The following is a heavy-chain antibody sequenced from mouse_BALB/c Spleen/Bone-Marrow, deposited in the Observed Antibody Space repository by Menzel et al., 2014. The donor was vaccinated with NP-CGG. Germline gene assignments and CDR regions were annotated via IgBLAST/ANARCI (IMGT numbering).Heavy chain of an antibody. CDR1: GFHFKDTH. CDR2: IDPASGHT. D-gene: IGHD1-1*01. Sequence: DVQLQESGAELVKLGASVKLSCTPSGFHFKDTHMHWVKQRPEQGLEWFGRIDPASGHTNYDPNFQGKATRTADTSSNTAYLQLSSQTSENTAVYYCARDYAKTAWFASWGQGTLVTVS. CDR3: ARDYAKTAWFAS. J-gene: IGHJ3*01. V-gene: IGHV14-3*02.